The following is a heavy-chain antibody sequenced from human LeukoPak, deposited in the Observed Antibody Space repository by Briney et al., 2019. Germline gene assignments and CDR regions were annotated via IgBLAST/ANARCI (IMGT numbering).Heavy chain of an antibody. CDR2: IYYSGST. V-gene: IGHV4-61*01. CDR3: ARSYDFWSGSPGGYFDY. Sequence: PSETLSLTCTVSGVSVSSGSYYWSWIRQPPGKGLEWIGYIYYSGSTNYNPSLKSRVTISVDTSKNQFSLKQSSVTAADTAVYYCARSYDFWSGSPGGYFDYWGQGNLVTVSS. J-gene: IGHJ4*02. CDR1: GVSVSSGSYY. D-gene: IGHD3-3*01.